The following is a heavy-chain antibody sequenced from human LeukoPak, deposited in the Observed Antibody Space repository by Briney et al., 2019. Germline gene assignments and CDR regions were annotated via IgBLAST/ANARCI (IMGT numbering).Heavy chain of an antibody. J-gene: IGHJ4*02. CDR2: IYYSGST. CDR3: ARQTRAMVRGANFDY. V-gene: IGHV4-39*01. D-gene: IGHD3-10*01. CDR1: GVSISSSPYY. Sequence: SETLSLTCTVSGVSISSSPYYWGWIRQPPGKGLEWIGTIYYSGSTYYDPSLKSRVTISVDTSKNQFSLKLSSVTAADTAVYYCARQTRAMVRGANFDYWGQGTLVTVSS.